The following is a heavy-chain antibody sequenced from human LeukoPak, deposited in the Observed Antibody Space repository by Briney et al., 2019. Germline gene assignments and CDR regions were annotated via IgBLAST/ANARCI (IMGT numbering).Heavy chain of an antibody. V-gene: IGHV1-18*01. CDR3: ARNGGWSLYDEIDY. CDR1: GYTFTIYG. Sequence: RASVKVSCKASGYTFTIYGISWVRDAPGQGLGWMGWLSAYNGNTNYAQKLQGRVTMTTDTSTSTAYMELRSLRTDDTAVYYCARNGGWSLYDEIDYWGQGTLVTVSS. CDR2: LSAYNGNT. J-gene: IGHJ4*02. D-gene: IGHD3-16*01.